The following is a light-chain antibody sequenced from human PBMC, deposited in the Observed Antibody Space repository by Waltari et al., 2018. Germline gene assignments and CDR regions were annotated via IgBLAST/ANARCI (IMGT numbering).Light chain of an antibody. CDR2: AAS. J-gene: IGKJ4*01. CDR3: QELNTYPQSLT. Sequence: DIQLTQSPSFLSASIGDRVTITCRASQGISSYLAWYQHKPGKAPNLLIYAASTLQSGVPSRFSGSGSGTEFTLTISSLQPEDFATYYCQELNTYPQSLTFGGGKVEI. CDR1: QGISSY. V-gene: IGKV1-9*01.